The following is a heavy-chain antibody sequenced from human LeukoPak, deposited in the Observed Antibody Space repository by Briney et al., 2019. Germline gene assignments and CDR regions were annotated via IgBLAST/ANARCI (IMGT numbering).Heavy chain of an antibody. CDR2: IYSGGST. Sequence: PGGSLRLSCEASGFTVSSNDMSWVRQVPGKGLEWVSLIYSGGSTYYADSVKGRFTISSDNSKNTLYLQMNTLRAEDTAVYYCARDHGGNYFDYWGQGTLVTVSS. CDR3: ARDHGGNYFDY. J-gene: IGHJ4*02. CDR1: GFTVSSND. V-gene: IGHV3-66*01. D-gene: IGHD4-23*01.